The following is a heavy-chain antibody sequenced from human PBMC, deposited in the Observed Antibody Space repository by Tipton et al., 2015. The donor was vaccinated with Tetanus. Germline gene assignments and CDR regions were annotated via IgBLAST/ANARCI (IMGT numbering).Heavy chain of an antibody. Sequence: TLSLTCTVSGASIGSISYYWSWIRQPPGKGLEWIGYTYYSGSTGYNPSLKSRVTISIDSSKNQFSLKLTSVTAADTAVYYCAREERYGCYACWDQGALVAVS. J-gene: IGHJ1*01. CDR1: GASIGSISYY. CDR2: TYYSGST. V-gene: IGHV4-61*01. CDR3: AREERYGCYAC. D-gene: IGHD2-2*01.